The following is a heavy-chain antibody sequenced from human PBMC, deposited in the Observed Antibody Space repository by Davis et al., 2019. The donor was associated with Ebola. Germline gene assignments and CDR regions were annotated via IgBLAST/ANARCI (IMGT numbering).Heavy chain of an antibody. Sequence: ASVKVSCKASGYTFTSYYMHWVRQAPGQGLEWMGWISAYNGNTNYAQKLQGRVTMTTDTSTSTAYMELRSLRSDDTAVYYCAREGRDCTGGVCYYYYYGMDVWGQGTTVTVSS. CDR1: GYTFTSYY. CDR2: ISAYNGNT. D-gene: IGHD2-8*02. J-gene: IGHJ6*02. CDR3: AREGRDCTGGVCYYYYYGMDV. V-gene: IGHV1-18*04.